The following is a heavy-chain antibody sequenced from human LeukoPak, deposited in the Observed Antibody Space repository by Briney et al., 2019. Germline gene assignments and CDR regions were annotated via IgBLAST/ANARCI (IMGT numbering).Heavy chain of an antibody. D-gene: IGHD4-17*01. V-gene: IGHV3-21*01. Sequence: PGGSLRLSCAASGFTFSSYSMNWVRQAPGKGLEWVSSISSSSSYIYYADSVKGRFTISRDNAKNSLYLQMNSLRAEDTAVYYCARVGDDYGDYDAFDIWGQGTMVTVSS. J-gene: IGHJ3*02. CDR1: GFTFSSYS. CDR2: ISSSSSYI. CDR3: ARVGDDYGDYDAFDI.